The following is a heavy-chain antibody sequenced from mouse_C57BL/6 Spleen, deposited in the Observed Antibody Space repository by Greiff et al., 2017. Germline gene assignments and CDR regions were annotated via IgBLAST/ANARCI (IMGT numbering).Heavy chain of an antibody. CDR2: IDPETGGT. D-gene: IGHD2-2*01. CDR1: GYTFTDYE. CDR3: TRSHGYDVRDAMDY. J-gene: IGHJ4*01. Sequence: QVQLQQSGAELVRPGASVTLSCKASGYTFTDYEMHWVKQTPVHGLEWIGAIDPETGGTAYNQKFKGKARLTADKSSSTAYMELRSLTSKDSAVYDCTRSHGYDVRDAMDYWGQGTSVTVSS. V-gene: IGHV1-15*01.